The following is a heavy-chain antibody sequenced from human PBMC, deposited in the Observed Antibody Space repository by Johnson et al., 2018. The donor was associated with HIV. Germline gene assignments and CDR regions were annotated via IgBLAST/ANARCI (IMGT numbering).Heavy chain of an antibody. V-gene: IGHV3-9*01. D-gene: IGHD1-26*01. CDR1: GFTFDDYA. Sequence: VQLVESGGGLVQPGRSLRLSCAASGFTFDDYAMHWVRQAPGKGLEWVSGISWNSGSIGYADSVQGRFTISRDNSKNTLYLKMNSLRAEDTAVYYCANGQEWELANDAFDIWGQGTMVTVSS. CDR2: ISWNSGSI. CDR3: ANGQEWELANDAFDI. J-gene: IGHJ3*02.